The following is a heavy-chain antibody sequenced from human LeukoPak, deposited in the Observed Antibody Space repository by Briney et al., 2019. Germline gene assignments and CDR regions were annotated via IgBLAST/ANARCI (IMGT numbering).Heavy chain of an antibody. Sequence: GGSLRLSCAASGFTFSTYWTAWVRQAPGKGLEWVANIKQDGSQKNYVDSVRGRFIISRDNDKNLLYLQMNSLRAEDTAVYHCARDVGGNLDYWGQGILVTVSS. V-gene: IGHV3-7*05. D-gene: IGHD1-26*01. CDR3: ARDVGGNLDY. CDR2: IKQDGSQK. CDR1: GFTFSTYW. J-gene: IGHJ4*02.